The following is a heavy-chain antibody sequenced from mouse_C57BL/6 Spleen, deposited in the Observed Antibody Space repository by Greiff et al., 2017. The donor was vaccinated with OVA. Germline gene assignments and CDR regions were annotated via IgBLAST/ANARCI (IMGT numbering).Heavy chain of an antibody. J-gene: IGHJ2*01. D-gene: IGHD1-1*01. CDR1: GYTFTTYP. Sequence: VKLQESGAELVKPGASVKMSCKASGYTFTTYPIEWMKQNHGKSLEWIGNFHPYNDDTKYNEKFKGKATLTVEKSSSTVYLELSRLTSDDSAVYYCARGNSRGYYFDYWGQGTTLTVSS. CDR2: FHPYNDDT. CDR3: ARGNSRGYYFDY. V-gene: IGHV1-47*01.